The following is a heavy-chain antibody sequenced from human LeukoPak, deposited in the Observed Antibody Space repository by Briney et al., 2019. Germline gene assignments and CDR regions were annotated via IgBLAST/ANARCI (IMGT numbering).Heavy chain of an antibody. J-gene: IGHJ6*02. D-gene: IGHD5-18*01. V-gene: IGHV3-53*01. CDR2: IYSGGST. CDR1: GFTVSSNY. CDR3: ARAESGYSYGYIYYYGMDV. Sequence: GGSLRLSCAASGFTVSSNYMSWVRQAPGKGLEWVSVIYSGGSTYYADSVKGRFTISRDNSKNTLYLQMNSLRAEDMAVYYCARAESGYSYGYIYYYGMDVWGQGTTVTVSS.